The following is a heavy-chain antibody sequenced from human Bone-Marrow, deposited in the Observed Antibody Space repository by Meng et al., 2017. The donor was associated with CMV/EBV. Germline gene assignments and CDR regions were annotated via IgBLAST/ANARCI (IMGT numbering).Heavy chain of an antibody. V-gene: IGHV4-39*07. Sequence: GSLRLSCTVSGGSISSSGYYWGWIRQPPGKGLEWIGSIYHSGSTYYNPSLKSRVTISVDTSKNQVSLKLSSVTAADTAVYYCARVGYAVRGGDWFDPWGQGTLVTVSS. CDR3: ARVGYAVRGGDWFDP. CDR2: IYHSGST. D-gene: IGHD3-10*01. J-gene: IGHJ5*02. CDR1: GGSISSSGYY.